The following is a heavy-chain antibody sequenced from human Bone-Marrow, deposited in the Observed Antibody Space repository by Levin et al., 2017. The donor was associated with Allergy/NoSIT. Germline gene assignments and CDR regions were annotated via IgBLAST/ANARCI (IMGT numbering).Heavy chain of an antibody. J-gene: IGHJ4*02. CDR3: ARAAGYDLLTGSGRLEY. CDR2: IFHSGST. Sequence: SETLSLTCAVSGGSISSSHWWNWVRQPPGKGLEWIGEIFHSGSTNYKSSLRSRVTISVDKSKNHFSLKLTSVTAADTALYYCARAAGYDLLTGSGRLEYWGQGILVTVSS. D-gene: IGHD3-9*01. V-gene: IGHV4-4*02. CDR1: GGSISSSHW.